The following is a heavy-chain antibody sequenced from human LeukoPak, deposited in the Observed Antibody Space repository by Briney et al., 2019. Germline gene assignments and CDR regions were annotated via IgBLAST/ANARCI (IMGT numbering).Heavy chain of an antibody. CDR1: GFTFDDYA. D-gene: IGHD6-19*01. V-gene: IGHV3-9*01. CDR2: ISWNSGSI. CDR3: ASASAVAGIRRYSYSGMDA. J-gene: IGHJ6*02. Sequence: GGSLRLSCAASGFTFDDYAMHWVRQAPGKGLEWVSGISWNSGSIGYADSVKGRFTISRDNAKNSLYLQMHSLRAEDTALYYCASASAVAGIRRYSYSGMDAWAKGPRSPSP.